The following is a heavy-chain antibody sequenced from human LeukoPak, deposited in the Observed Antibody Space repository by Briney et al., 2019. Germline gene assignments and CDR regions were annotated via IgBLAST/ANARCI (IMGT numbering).Heavy chain of an antibody. Sequence: GGSLRLSCAASGFTFSSYGMNWVRQAPGKGLEWVAVISYDGSNKYYADSVKGRFTISRDNSKNTLYLQMNSLRAEDTAVYYCAKLVGTTVTTDNFDYWGQGTLVTVSS. CDR3: AKLVGTTVTTDNFDY. D-gene: IGHD4-17*01. V-gene: IGHV3-30*18. J-gene: IGHJ4*02. CDR2: ISYDGSNK. CDR1: GFTFSSYG.